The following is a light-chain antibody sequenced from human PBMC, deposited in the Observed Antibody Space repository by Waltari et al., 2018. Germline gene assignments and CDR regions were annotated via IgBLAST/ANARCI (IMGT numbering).Light chain of an antibody. CDR2: AAS. V-gene: IGKV1-8*01. J-gene: IGKJ2*01. Sequence: AIRITQSPSSLSASTGDRVTITCRASQGISSYLAWYQQKPGKAPKLLIYAASTLQSGVPSRFSGSVSGTDFTLTISCLQSEEFATYYCQQYYSYPRTFGQGTKLEIK. CDR1: QGISSY. CDR3: QQYYSYPRT.